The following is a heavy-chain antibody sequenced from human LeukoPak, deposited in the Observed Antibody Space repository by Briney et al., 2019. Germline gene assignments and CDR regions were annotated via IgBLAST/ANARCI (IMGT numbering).Heavy chain of an antibody. CDR2: INPSGGST. D-gene: IGHD3-22*01. J-gene: IGHJ3*02. CDR3: ARVRRDSSGYRDAFDI. CDR1: GHTFTSYY. Sequence: ASVKVSCKASGHTFTSYYMHWVRQAPGQGLEWMGIINPSGGSTSYAQKFQGRVTMTRDTSTSTVYMELSSLRSEDTAVYYCARVRRDSSGYRDAFDIWGQGTMVTVSS. V-gene: IGHV1-46*01.